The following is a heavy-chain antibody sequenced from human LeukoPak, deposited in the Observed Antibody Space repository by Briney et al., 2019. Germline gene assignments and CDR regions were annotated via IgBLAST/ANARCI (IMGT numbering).Heavy chain of an antibody. V-gene: IGHV3-30*03. CDR1: GFTFSSYG. CDR3: AGVTAIYYYYYGMDV. D-gene: IGHD2-21*02. J-gene: IGHJ6*02. CDR2: ISYDGSNK. Sequence: GGSLRLSCAASGFTFSSYGMHWVRQAPGKGLEWVAVISYDGSNKYYADSVKGRFTISRDNSKNTLYLQMNSLRAEDTAVYYCAGVTAIYYYYYGMDVWGQGTTVTVSS.